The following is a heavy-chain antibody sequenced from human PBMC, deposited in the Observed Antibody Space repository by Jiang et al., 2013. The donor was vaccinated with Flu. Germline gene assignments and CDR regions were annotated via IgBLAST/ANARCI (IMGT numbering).Heavy chain of an antibody. CDR1: GFSLDTAGEG. Sequence: KPTQTLTLTCTFSGFSLDTAGEGVGWIRQPPGKALEWLALIYWNDDKRYRPSLKSRLTVTKDTSINQVVLTVTNVDPVDTATYYCARGSPDAEEFFATWGQGTLVTVSA. J-gene: IGHJ5*02. V-gene: IGHV2-5*01. CDR2: IYWNDDK. D-gene: IGHD3-10*01. CDR3: ARGSPDAEEFFAT.